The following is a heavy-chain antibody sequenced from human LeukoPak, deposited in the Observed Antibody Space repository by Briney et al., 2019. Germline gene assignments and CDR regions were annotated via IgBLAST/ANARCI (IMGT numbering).Heavy chain of an antibody. V-gene: IGHV3-7*03. CDR1: GFTFDRHT. Sequence: GGSLRLSCAASGFTFDRHTMHWARQAPGKGLEWVASINHNGNVNYYVDSVKGRFTISRDNAKNSLYLQMSNLRAEDTAVYFCARGGGLDVWGQGATVTVSS. D-gene: IGHD3-16*01. CDR3: ARGGGLDV. J-gene: IGHJ6*02. CDR2: INHNGNVN.